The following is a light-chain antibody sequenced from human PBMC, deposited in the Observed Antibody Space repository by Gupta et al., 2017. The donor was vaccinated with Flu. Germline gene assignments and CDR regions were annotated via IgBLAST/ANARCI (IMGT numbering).Light chain of an antibody. V-gene: IGLV3-21*02. CDR2: YDD. Sequence: SSVLTQPPSVSVAPGQTASITCGGNNIGGKSVHWYLQKSGQAPVLVVHYDDDRPPGIPDRFSGSKSGNTATLTLSRVEAGDEADYYCQVWDSSSGRVFGGGTKLTVL. CDR3: QVWDSSSGRV. CDR1: NIGGKS. J-gene: IGLJ3*02.